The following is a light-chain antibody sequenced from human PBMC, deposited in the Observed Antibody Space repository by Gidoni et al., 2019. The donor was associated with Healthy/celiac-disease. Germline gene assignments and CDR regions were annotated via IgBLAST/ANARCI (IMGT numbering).Light chain of an antibody. CDR1: QSISSY. CDR2: AAS. J-gene: IGKJ2*01. CDR3: QQSYSTRYT. V-gene: IGKV1-39*01. Sequence: DIQMTQSPSSLSASVGDRVTITCRASQSISSYLNWYQQKPGKAPKLLIYAASSLQSGVPSRFSGSVSGTDFTLTISSLPPEDFATYYCQQSYSTRYTFGQGTKLEIK.